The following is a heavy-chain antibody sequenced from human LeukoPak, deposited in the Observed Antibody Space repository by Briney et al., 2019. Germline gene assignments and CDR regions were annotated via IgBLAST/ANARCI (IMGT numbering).Heavy chain of an antibody. CDR3: ARDRISPDSSGYSYFDY. D-gene: IGHD3-22*01. V-gene: IGHV3-11*04. CDR2: ISSSGSSI. J-gene: IGHJ4*02. Sequence: GGSLRLSCAASGFTFSDYYMSWIRQAPGKGLEWVSYISSSGSSIYNADSVKGRFTISRDNSKNTLYLQMNSLRAEDTAVYYCARDRISPDSSGYSYFDYWGQGTLVTVSS. CDR1: GFTFSDYY.